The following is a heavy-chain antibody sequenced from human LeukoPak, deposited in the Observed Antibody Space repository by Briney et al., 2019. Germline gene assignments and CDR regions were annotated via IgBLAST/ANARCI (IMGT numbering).Heavy chain of an antibody. CDR3: AKDQSYYDSSLDY. Sequence: GGSLRLSCAASGFTFSSYAMHWVRQAPGKGLEWVAVISYDGSNKYYADSVKGRFTISRDNSKNTLYLQMNSLRTEDTAVYYCAKDQSYYDSSLDYWGQGTLVTVSS. CDR2: ISYDGSNK. J-gene: IGHJ4*02. D-gene: IGHD3-22*01. CDR1: GFTFSSYA. V-gene: IGHV3-30-3*01.